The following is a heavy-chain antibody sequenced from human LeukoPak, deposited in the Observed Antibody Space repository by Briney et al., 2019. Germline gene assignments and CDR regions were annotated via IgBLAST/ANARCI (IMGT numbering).Heavy chain of an antibody. D-gene: IGHD6-6*01. Sequence: TLSLTCAVYGGSFSGYYWSWIRQPPGKGLGWIGYIYYSGSTNYNPSLKSRVTISVDTSKNQFSLKLSSVTAADTAVYYCARGREYPAPYYFDYWGQGTLVTVSS. CDR1: GGSFSGYY. CDR3: ARGREYPAPYYFDY. CDR2: IYYSGST. V-gene: IGHV4-59*01. J-gene: IGHJ4*02.